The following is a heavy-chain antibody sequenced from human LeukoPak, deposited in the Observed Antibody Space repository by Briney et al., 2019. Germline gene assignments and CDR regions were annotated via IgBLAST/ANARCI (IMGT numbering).Heavy chain of an antibody. D-gene: IGHD4-17*01. J-gene: IGHJ4*02. Sequence: GGSLRLSCAASGFTFSSYSMNWVRQAPGKGLEWVSSISSSDSYIYYADSVKGRFTISRDNAKNSLYLQMNSLRAEDTAVYYCARDNYGDYGFDYWGQGTLVTVSS. CDR1: GFTFSSYS. CDR3: ARDNYGDYGFDY. CDR2: ISSSDSYI. V-gene: IGHV3-21*01.